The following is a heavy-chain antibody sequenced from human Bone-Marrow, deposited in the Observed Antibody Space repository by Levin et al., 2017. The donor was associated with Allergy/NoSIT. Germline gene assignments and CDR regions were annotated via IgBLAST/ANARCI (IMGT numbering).Heavy chain of an antibody. J-gene: IGHJ3*01. CDR3: AKDRSAYYDSSGYPVDAFDV. CDR1: GFTFGNYA. V-gene: IGHV3-23*01. CDR2: ISGSGGAT. Sequence: GGSLRLSCTASGFTFGNYAITWVRQAPGEGLQWVSAISGSGGATYYADSVKGRFSISRDNFKNTLYLQMNSLRGEDTAVYYCAKDRSAYYDSSGYPVDAFDVWGQGTVVTVSS. D-gene: IGHD3-22*01.